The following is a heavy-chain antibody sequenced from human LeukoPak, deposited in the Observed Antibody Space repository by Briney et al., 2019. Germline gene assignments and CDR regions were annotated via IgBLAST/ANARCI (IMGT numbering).Heavy chain of an antibody. CDR1: GFTFSSYA. J-gene: IGHJ4*02. Sequence: GRSLRLSCAASGFTFSSYAMHWVRQAPGKGLEWVAVISYDGSNKYYADSVKGRFTISRDNSKNTLYLQMNSLRAEDTAVYYCARGPPSVTYFDYWGQGTLVTVSS. V-gene: IGHV3-30*07. CDR2: ISYDGSNK. D-gene: IGHD5-18*01. CDR3: ARGPPSVTYFDY.